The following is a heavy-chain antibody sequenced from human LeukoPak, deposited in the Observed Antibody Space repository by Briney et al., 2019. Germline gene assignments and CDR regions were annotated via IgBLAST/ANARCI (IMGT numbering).Heavy chain of an antibody. J-gene: IGHJ4*02. D-gene: IGHD3-16*02. Sequence: LAGGSLRLSCAASEFTFSNYGMHWVRQAPGKGLEWVAFIGYDGNNKFYADSVEGRFTISRDNSKNTLYLQMNSLRAEDTAVYHCASPATYRYAPSFDYWGQGTLVTVSS. CDR1: EFTFSNYG. V-gene: IGHV3-30*02. CDR2: IGYDGNNK. CDR3: ASPATYRYAPSFDY.